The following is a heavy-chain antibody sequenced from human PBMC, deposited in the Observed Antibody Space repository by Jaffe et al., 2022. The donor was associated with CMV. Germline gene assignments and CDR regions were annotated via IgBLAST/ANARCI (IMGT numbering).Heavy chain of an antibody. J-gene: IGHJ6*03. CDR3: VKDAIAVAGTTPPYYYYYMDV. CDR1: GFTFSSYA. D-gene: IGHD6-19*01. CDR2: ISSNGGST. V-gene: IGHV3-64D*06. Sequence: EVQLVESGGGLVQPGGSLRLSCSASGFTFSSYAMHWVRQAPGKGLEYVSAISSNGGSTYYADSVKGRFTISRDNSKNTLYLQMSSLRAEDTAVYYCVKDAIAVAGTTPPYYYYYMDVWGKGTTVTVSS.